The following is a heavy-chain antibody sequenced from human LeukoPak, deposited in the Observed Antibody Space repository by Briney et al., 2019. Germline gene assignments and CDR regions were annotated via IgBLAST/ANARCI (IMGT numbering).Heavy chain of an antibody. Sequence: ASVNVSCKGSRYIFTAYYMHGVRQAPGQGLEWMGWIKPNSGDTNYVQKFQGRVTMTRDTSISTAYMELSRLRSDDAAVEYWASIVGARTSGFDYWGQGTLVTVSS. J-gene: IGHJ4*02. V-gene: IGHV1-2*02. CDR1: RYIFTAYY. CDR2: IKPNSGDT. CDR3: ASIVGARTSGFDY. D-gene: IGHD1-26*01.